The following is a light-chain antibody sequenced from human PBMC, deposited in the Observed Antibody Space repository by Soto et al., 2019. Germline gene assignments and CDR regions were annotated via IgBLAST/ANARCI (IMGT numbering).Light chain of an antibody. CDR1: QSVSSKY. Sequence: EIVLTQSPGSLSLSPGERATLSCTASQSVSSKYLGWYQQKPGQAPRLLIYGASSRANGIPDRFSGSGSGTDFTLTISRLETEDFAVYYCQQYGRSLWTFGQGTKVDIK. J-gene: IGKJ1*01. CDR3: QQYGRSLWT. V-gene: IGKV3-20*01. CDR2: GAS.